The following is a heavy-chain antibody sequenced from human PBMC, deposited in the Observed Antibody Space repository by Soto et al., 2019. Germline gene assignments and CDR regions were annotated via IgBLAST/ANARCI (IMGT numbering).Heavy chain of an antibody. J-gene: IGHJ4*02. V-gene: IGHV4-39*01. CDR3: ARLRVGATDFDY. CDR2: IYYSGST. CDR1: GGSISSSSYY. D-gene: IGHD1-26*01. Sequence: SETLCVTWTVSGGSISSSSYYWGWIRQPPGKGLEWIGSIYYSGSTYYNPSLKSRVTISVDTSKNQFSLKLSSVTAADTAVYYCARLRVGATDFDYWGQGTLVTVSS.